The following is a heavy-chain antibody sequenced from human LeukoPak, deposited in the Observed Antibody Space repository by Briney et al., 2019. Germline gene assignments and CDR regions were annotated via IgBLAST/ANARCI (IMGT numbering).Heavy chain of an antibody. J-gene: IGHJ4*02. Sequence: GGSLRLSCVASGITFSSYGMHWVRQAPGKGLEWVTLIWYGGGQIYYADSVKGRFTISRDNSKNTLYLQMNSLRDEDTAIYYCAKVHGWGRQLGYYFDYWGQGTLVTVSS. D-gene: IGHD2-15*01. CDR1: GITFSSYG. V-gene: IGHV3-33*06. CDR2: IWYGGGQI. CDR3: AKVHGWGRQLGYYFDY.